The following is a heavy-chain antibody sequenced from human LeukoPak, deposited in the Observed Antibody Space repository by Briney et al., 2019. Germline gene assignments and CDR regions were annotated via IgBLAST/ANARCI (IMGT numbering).Heavy chain of an antibody. CDR3: ARDYCSSTSCYYYGMDV. J-gene: IGHJ6*02. D-gene: IGHD2-2*01. V-gene: IGHV3-53*01. Sequence: PGGSLRLSCAASGFTVSSNYMSWVRQAPGKGLEWVSVIYSGGSTYHADSVKGRFTISRDNSKNTLYLQMNSLRAEDTAVYYCARDYCSSTSCYYYGMDVWGQGTTVTVSS. CDR2: IYSGGST. CDR1: GFTVSSNY.